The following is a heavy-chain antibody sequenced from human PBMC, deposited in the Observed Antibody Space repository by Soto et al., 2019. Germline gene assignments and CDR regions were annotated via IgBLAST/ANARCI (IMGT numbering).Heavy chain of an antibody. D-gene: IGHD5-12*01. CDR1: GGSINSSSYY. CDR3: ARRDGYNYFDY. V-gene: IGHV4-39*01. Sequence: QLQLQESGPGLVKPSETLSLTGTVSGGSINSSSYYWGWIRQPPGKGLEWIGSIYYSGSPYYNPSLKIQVTISVDTSKNQCSLKLSSVTAADTAVYYWARRDGYNYFDYWGHGTLVTFSS. J-gene: IGHJ4*01. CDR2: IYYSGSP.